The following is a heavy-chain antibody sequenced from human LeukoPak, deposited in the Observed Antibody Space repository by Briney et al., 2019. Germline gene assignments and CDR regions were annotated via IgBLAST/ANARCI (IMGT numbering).Heavy chain of an antibody. CDR1: GGSVSSGRYY. J-gene: IGHJ4*02. CDR3: ARKRTGDQGYYFDY. V-gene: IGHV4-61*01. D-gene: IGHD1-1*01. Sequence: SETLSLTCTVSGGSVSSGRYYWSWIRQPPGKGLEWIGYFYYSGSTNYNPSLKTRVTISVDTSKNRFSRKVSSVTAADTAVYYCARKRTGDQGYYFDYWGQGTLVTVSS. CDR2: FYYSGST.